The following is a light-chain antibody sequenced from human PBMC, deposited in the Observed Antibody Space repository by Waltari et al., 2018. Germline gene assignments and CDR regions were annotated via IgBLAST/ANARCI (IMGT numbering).Light chain of an antibody. Sequence: DIQMTQSPSSLSASVGDRVNITCQASQDISNYLYWYQQKPGKAPNLLIYDASNLESGVPSSFSGSGSETDFTFTITSLQPEDIATYHCQQYANLPHPFGQGTRLEIK. V-gene: IGKV1-33*01. CDR1: QDISNY. CDR3: QQYANLPHP. CDR2: DAS. J-gene: IGKJ5*01.